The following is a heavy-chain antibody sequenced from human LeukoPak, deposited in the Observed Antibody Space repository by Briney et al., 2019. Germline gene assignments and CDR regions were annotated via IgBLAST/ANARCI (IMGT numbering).Heavy chain of an antibody. J-gene: IGHJ5*02. CDR2: INPSGGST. Sequence: ASVKVSCKASGYTFTSYYMHWVRQAPGQGLEWMGIINPSGGSTSYAQKFQGRVTMTRDTSTSTVYMELSSLRSEDTAVYYCARDQNKLGQEGPLIDPWGQGTLVTVSS. CDR3: ARDQNKLGQEGPLIDP. D-gene: IGHD7-27*01. CDR1: GYTFTSYY. V-gene: IGHV1-46*01.